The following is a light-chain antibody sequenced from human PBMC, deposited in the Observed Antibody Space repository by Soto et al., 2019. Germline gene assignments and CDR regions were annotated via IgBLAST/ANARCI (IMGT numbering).Light chain of an antibody. J-gene: IGKJ1*01. Sequence: EIVLTQSPGTLSLSPGERATLSCGASQSVSSSYLAWYQQKPGQAPRLLIYGASTRATGIPARFSGSGSGTEFTFTISSLQSEDFAVYYCQQYNNWPPETFGQGTKVDIK. CDR3: QQYNNWPPET. V-gene: IGKV3-15*01. CDR2: GAS. CDR1: QSVSSSY.